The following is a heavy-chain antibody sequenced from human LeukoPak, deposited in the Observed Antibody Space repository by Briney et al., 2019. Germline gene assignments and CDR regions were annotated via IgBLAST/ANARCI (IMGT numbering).Heavy chain of an antibody. CDR1: GGTFSNYA. V-gene: IGHV1-69*13. D-gene: IGHD3-22*01. CDR2: IIPIFGTA. J-gene: IGHJ4*02. Sequence: ASVKVSCKASGGTFSNYAINWVRQAPGPGLEWMGGIIPIFGTANYAQKFQGRVTITADESTSTVYMELNGLKSEDTAVYYCARGWDYDSGGRPTAYVYWGQGTLVTVSS. CDR3: ARGWDYDSGGRPTAYVY.